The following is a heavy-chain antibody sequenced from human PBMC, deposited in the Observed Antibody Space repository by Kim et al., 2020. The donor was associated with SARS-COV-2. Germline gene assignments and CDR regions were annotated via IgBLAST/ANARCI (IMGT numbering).Heavy chain of an antibody. D-gene: IGHD2-2*01. CDR3: ARGRGYCSSTSCYRGGFWFDP. CDR1: GGSISSYY. Sequence: SETLSLTCTVSGGSISSYYWSWIRQPPGKGLEWIGYIYYSGSTNYNPSLKSRVTISVDTSKNQFSLKLSSVTAADTAVYYCARGRGYCSSTSCYRGGFWFDPWGQGTLVTVSS. V-gene: IGHV4-59*01. CDR2: IYYSGST. J-gene: IGHJ5*02.